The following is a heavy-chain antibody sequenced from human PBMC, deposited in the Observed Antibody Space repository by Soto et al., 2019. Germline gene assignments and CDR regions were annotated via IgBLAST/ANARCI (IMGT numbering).Heavy chain of an antibody. J-gene: IGHJ3*02. D-gene: IGHD2-2*01. CDR1: GYTFTGYY. Sequence: QVQLVQSGAEVKKPGASVKVSCKASGYTFTGYYMHWVRQAPGQGLEWMGWINPNSGGTNYAQKFQGWVTMTRDTSISTAYMELSRLRSDDTAVYYCARAGCSSTSCYSLLWQQLAHDAFDIWGQGTMVTVSS. CDR3: ARAGCSSTSCYSLLWQQLAHDAFDI. CDR2: INPNSGGT. V-gene: IGHV1-2*04.